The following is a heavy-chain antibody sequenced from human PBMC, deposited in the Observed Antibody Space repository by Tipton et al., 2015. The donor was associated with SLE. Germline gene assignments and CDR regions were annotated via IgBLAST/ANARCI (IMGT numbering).Heavy chain of an antibody. CDR3: ARFGGFCDGTSCYAGSFDY. J-gene: IGHJ4*02. CDR2: IYPSDSET. Sequence: SLRLSCKASGFDFTSYWIAWVRQMPGKGLECMGIIYPSDSETRYSPSFQGQVTISADRSISTAYLQWNSLKASDTAIYYCARFGGFCDGTSCYAGSFDYWGPGSLVTVSS. V-gene: IGHV5-51*01. CDR1: GFDFTSYW. D-gene: IGHD2-2*01.